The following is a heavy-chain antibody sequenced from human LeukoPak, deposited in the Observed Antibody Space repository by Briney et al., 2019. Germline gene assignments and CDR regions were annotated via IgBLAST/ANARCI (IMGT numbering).Heavy chain of an antibody. CDR3: AKDTGSGYDYFSYYFDY. D-gene: IGHD5-12*01. CDR2: ISGTAFST. Sequence: GTLRLSCAASGFTFSSYGMSWVRQAPGKGLEWVSIISGTAFSTYYADSVRGRFTISRDNSKNTLYLQMNSLRAEDTAVYYCAKDTGSGYDYFSYYFDYWGQGTLVTVSS. J-gene: IGHJ4*02. CDR1: GFTFSSYG. V-gene: IGHV3-23*01.